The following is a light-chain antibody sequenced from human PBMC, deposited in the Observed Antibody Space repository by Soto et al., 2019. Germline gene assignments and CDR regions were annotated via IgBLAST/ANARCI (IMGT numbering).Light chain of an antibody. CDR1: QSVSSY. V-gene: IGKV1-8*01. Sequence: AIRMTQSPSSFSASTGDRVTITCRASQSVSSYLAWYQQKPGKAPKLLIYAASILQSGVPSRFSGSGSGTDFTLTISCLQSEDFATYYCQQYYSYPWTFGQGTKGDIK. J-gene: IGKJ1*01. CDR2: AAS. CDR3: QQYYSYPWT.